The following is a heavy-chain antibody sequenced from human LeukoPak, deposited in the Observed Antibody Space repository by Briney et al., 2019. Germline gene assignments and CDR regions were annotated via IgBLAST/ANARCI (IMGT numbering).Heavy chain of an antibody. D-gene: IGHD6-19*01. CDR1: GFSFTGSV. CDR2: IVVGSGNT. Sequence: GASVKVSCKASGFSFTGSVIQWVRQARGQRLEWIGWIVVGSGNTNYAQKFQERVTITRDGSTSTAYMELSSLRSEDAALYYCATHSSRWYDHDAFDIWGQGTMVTVSS. V-gene: IGHV1-58*02. J-gene: IGHJ3*02. CDR3: ATHSSRWYDHDAFDI.